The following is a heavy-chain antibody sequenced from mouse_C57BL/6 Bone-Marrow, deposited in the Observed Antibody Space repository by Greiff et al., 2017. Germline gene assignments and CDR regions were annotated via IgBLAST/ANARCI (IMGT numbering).Heavy chain of an antibody. V-gene: IGHV14-4*01. CDR2: IDPENGDT. CDR1: GFNIKDDY. CDR3: TTNYYGSSYLYYAMDY. J-gene: IGHJ4*01. Sequence: VQLQQSGAELVRPGASVKLSCTASGFNIKDDYMHWVKQRPEQGLEWIGWIDPENGDTEYASQFPGKATITADTSSNTAYLQLSSLTSEDTAVYYCTTNYYGSSYLYYAMDYWGQGTSVTVSS. D-gene: IGHD1-1*01.